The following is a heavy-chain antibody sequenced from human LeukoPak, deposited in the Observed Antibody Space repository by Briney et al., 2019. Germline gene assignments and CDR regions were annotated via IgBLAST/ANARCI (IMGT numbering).Heavy chain of an antibody. Sequence: GRSLRLSCAASGFTFSSYGMHWVRQAPGKGLEWVAVISYDGSNKYYADSVKGRFTISRDNSKNTLYLQMNSLRAEDTAVYYCARCWGSGIYLFDAFDIWGQGTMVTVSS. D-gene: IGHD1-26*01. V-gene: IGHV3-30*03. CDR2: ISYDGSNK. CDR3: ARCWGSGIYLFDAFDI. CDR1: GFTFSSYG. J-gene: IGHJ3*02.